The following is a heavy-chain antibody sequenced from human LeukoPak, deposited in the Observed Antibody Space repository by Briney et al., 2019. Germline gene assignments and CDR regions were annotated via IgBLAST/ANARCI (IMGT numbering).Heavy chain of an antibody. V-gene: IGHV3-23*01. CDR3: AKAGQRSTYGPFAY. D-gene: IGHD3-10*01. Sequence: APSLRLSSAPSGFTFTSYATSWVRQAPGKGLELVSAISGIGGSTYYADSVKGRFTIFRDNSKNTLYLQITRLSAADTAVYYCAKAGQRSTYGPFAYSAKGTMVTVSS. CDR2: ISGIGGST. J-gene: IGHJ4*02. CDR1: GFTFTSYA.